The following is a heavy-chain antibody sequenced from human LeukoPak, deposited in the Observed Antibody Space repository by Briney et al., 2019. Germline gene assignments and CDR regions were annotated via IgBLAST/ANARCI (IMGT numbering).Heavy chain of an antibody. CDR2: ISYDGSNK. V-gene: IGHV3-30*04. Sequence: GRSLRLSCAASGLTFSSYAMHWVRQAPGKGLEWVAVISYDGSNKYYADSVKGRFTISRDNSKNTLYLQMNSLRAEDTAVYYCARESGWGVPTSCSGGSCYSIRNWFDPLDHGTQVTVSS. CDR1: GLTFSSYA. D-gene: IGHD2-15*01. J-gene: IGHJ5*02. CDR3: ARESGWGVPTSCSGGSCYSIRNWFDP.